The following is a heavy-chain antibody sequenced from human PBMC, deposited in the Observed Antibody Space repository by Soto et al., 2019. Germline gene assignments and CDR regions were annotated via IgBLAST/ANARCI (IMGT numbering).Heavy chain of an antibody. CDR3: VRGKVKFDF. CDR2: IYQSGNT. CDR1: NYSISSGYH. V-gene: IGHV4-38-2*02. J-gene: IGHJ4*02. Sequence: PSETLSLTCIVSNYSISSGYHWGWIRQPPGKGLEGIGTIYQSGNTYQNPSLKSRVILSIDTSKNQFSLNLRNVTAADTAVYYCVRGKVKFDFWGKGILVTVSS.